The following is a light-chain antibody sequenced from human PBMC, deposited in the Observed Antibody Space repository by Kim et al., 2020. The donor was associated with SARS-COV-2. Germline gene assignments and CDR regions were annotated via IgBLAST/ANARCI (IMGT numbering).Light chain of an antibody. J-gene: IGLJ3*02. CDR2: QDS. CDR3: QAWVSNTAV. Sequence: SVTPRQPTIITWPGNKLENKNACWNQQKPGHSPVLVIYQDSKRPSGIPERFSGSNSGNTATLTISGTQAMDEADYYCQAWVSNTAVFGGGTQLTVL. CDR1: KLENKN. V-gene: IGLV3-1*01.